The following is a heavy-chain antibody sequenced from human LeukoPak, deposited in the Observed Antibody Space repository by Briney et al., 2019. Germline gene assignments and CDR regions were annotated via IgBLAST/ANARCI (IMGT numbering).Heavy chain of an antibody. CDR2: INHSGST. CDR1: GGSFSGYY. Sequence: SETLSLTCAVYGGSFSGYYWSWIRQPPGKGLEWIGEINHSGSTNYNPSLKSRVTMSVDTSKNQFSLKLSSVTAADTAVYYCARTTVTTGWFDPWGQGTLVTVSS. CDR3: ARTTVTTGWFDP. V-gene: IGHV4-34*01. J-gene: IGHJ5*02. D-gene: IGHD4-17*01.